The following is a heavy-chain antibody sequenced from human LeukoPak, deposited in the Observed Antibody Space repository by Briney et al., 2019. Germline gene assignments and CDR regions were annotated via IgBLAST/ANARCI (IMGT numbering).Heavy chain of an antibody. Sequence: PGGSLRLSCAASGFTFSTYSMNWVRQAPGKGLEWVSYISSTSNTIYYADSVKGRFTISRDNAKNSLDLQMNSLRDEDTAVYYWARRESSGWYWVYWGQGTLVTVSS. D-gene: IGHD6-19*01. V-gene: IGHV3-48*02. CDR3: ARRESSGWYWVY. J-gene: IGHJ4*02. CDR2: ISSTSNTI. CDR1: GFTFSTYS.